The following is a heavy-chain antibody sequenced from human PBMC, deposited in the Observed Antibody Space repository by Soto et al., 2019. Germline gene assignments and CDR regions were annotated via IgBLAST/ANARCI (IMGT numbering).Heavy chain of an antibody. CDR1: GGSLSGFP. CDR2: IYHTGRS. V-gene: IGHV4-59*01. CDR3: VGRLTSIYNYFDS. D-gene: IGHD2-8*01. J-gene: IGHJ4*02. Sequence: SETLSLTCSVSGGSLSGFPWIWIRQPPGKGLEWVGYIYHTGRSNYNPSLKSRLTISLDMSRNQFSLQLTSVTAADTAIYYCVGRLTSIYNYFDSWGQGTQVTVSS.